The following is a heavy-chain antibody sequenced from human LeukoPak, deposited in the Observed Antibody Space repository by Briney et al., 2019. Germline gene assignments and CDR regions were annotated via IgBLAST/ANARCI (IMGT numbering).Heavy chain of an antibody. D-gene: IGHD6-13*01. CDR1: GYSISSGYY. V-gene: IGHV4-38-2*01. CDR3: ARVVSSSWYGNWFDP. CDR2: IYHSGST. Sequence: PSEILSLTCAVSGYSISSGYYWGWIRQPPGKGLEWIGSIYHSGSTYYNPSLKSRVTISVDTSKNQFSLKLSSVTAADTAVYYCARVVSSSWYGNWFDPWGQGTLVTVSS. J-gene: IGHJ5*02.